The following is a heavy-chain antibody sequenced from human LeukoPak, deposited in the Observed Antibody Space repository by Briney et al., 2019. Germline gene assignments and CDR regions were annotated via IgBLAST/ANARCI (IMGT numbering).Heavy chain of an antibody. CDR3: ARDRAYIGGGPGVDY. Sequence: SDTLSLTCAVSGYSISSSNWWGWIRQPPGKGLEWIGYIYYSGSIYYNPSLKSRVTMSVDTSKNQFSLKLSSVTAADTAVYYCARDRAYIGGGPGVDYWGQGTLVTVSS. V-gene: IGHV4-28*03. CDR2: IYYSGSI. J-gene: IGHJ4*02. D-gene: IGHD2-15*01. CDR1: GYSISSSNW.